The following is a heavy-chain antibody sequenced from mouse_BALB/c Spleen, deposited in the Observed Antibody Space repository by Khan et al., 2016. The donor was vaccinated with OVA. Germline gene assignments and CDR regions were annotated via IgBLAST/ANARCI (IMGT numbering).Heavy chain of an antibody. CDR1: GFSLTSYG. CDR2: IWAGGST. V-gene: IGHV2-9*02. Sequence: QVQLKQSGPGLVAPSQSLSNTCTVSGFSLTSYGVHWVRQPPGKGLEWLGIIWAGGSTNYNSALMSRLSISKDNSKSQVFVKMISLQTDDTAMYYCARDHGNTYEYFDYWGQGTTLTVSS. D-gene: IGHD1-1*01. J-gene: IGHJ2*01. CDR3: ARDHGNTYEYFDY.